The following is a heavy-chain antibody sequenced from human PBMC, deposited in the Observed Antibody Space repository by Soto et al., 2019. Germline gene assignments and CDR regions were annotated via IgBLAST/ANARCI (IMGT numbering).Heavy chain of an antibody. V-gene: IGHV3-23*01. D-gene: IGHD4-17*01. CDR1: GFTFSSYA. CDR3: AKDPGYGDYDFLNRFDY. CDR2: ISGSGGST. Sequence: PGGSLRLSCAASGFTFSSYAMSWVRQAPGKGLEWVSAISGSGGSTYYADSVKGRFTISRDNSKNTLYLQMNSLRAEDTAVYYCAKDPGYGDYDFLNRFDYWGQGTLVTVSS. J-gene: IGHJ4*02.